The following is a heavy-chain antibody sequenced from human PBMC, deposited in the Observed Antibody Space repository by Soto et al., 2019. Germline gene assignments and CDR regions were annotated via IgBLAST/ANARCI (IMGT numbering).Heavy chain of an antibody. Sequence: GGSLRLSCAASGFTFSAHAMHWVRQYPGKRLEWVAIIWFEGSNEYYADSVKGRFTISRDNAKNSLYLQMNSLRAEDTAVYYCARERYFDWLLFSMDVWGQGTTVTVSS. CDR2: IWFEGSNE. V-gene: IGHV3-33*01. J-gene: IGHJ6*02. CDR1: GFTFSAHA. D-gene: IGHD3-9*01. CDR3: ARERYFDWLLFSMDV.